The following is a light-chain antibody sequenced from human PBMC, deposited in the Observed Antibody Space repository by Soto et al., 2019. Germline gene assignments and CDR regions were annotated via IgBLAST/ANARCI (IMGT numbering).Light chain of an antibody. Sequence: DIQMTQSPSTLSASVGDRVTITCRASQSISSWLAWYQQKPGKAPKLLIYDASSLESGVPSRFSGSRSGTEFTLTISSLQPDDFATYYFQQYNSYLFTFGPGNKVDIK. CDR2: DAS. CDR3: QQYNSYLFT. CDR1: QSISSW. V-gene: IGKV1-5*01. J-gene: IGKJ3*01.